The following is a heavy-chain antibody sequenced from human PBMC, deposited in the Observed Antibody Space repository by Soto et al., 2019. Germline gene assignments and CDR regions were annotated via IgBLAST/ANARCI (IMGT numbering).Heavy chain of an antibody. V-gene: IGHV4-39*02. D-gene: IGHD2-21*02. CDR2: IYYGGTT. J-gene: IGHJ4*02. Sequence: PSDTLSLTCTVSGASISTTNYYWGWVRQPPGKGLDWIGNIYYGGTTYYNPSLKSRVTISVDTSKNHFSLKVNSVTAADTAVYYCATFVVPAGRHTDFDFWGPGTLVTVS. CDR3: ATFVVPAGRHTDFDF. CDR1: GASISTTNYY.